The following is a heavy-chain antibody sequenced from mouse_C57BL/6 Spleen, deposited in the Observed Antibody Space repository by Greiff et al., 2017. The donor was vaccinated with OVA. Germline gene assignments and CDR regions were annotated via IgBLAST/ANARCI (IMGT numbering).Heavy chain of an antibody. CDR3: TRPGKDPDWYFDV. Sequence: DVMLVESGGGLVQPGGSMKLSCAASGFTFSDAWMDWVRQSPEKGLEWVAEISNKANNHATYYAESVKGRFTISRDDSKSSVYLQMNSLRAEDTGIYYCTRPGKDPDWYFDVWGTGTTVTVSS. J-gene: IGHJ1*03. CDR1: GFTFSDAW. V-gene: IGHV6-6*01. D-gene: IGHD4-1*01. CDR2: ISNKANNHAT.